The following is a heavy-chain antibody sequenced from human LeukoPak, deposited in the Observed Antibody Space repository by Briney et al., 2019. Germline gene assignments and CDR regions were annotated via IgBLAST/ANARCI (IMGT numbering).Heavy chain of an antibody. J-gene: IGHJ4*02. Sequence: GGSLRLSCAASGFTFSSYSMNWVRQAPGKGLEWVSSISSSSSYIYYADSVKGRFTISRDNAKNTLYLQMNSLRVEDTAVYYCVCLGLGGLSLDWGQGTLVTVSS. CDR3: VCLGLGGLSLD. D-gene: IGHD3-16*01. CDR2: ISSSSSYI. CDR1: GFTFSSYS. V-gene: IGHV3-21*01.